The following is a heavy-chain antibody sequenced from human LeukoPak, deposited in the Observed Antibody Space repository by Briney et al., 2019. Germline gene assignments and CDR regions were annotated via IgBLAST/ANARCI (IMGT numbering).Heavy chain of an antibody. CDR2: ISTSSSYI. D-gene: IGHD6-13*01. CDR3: ARGVAAAGNFEETPPDY. CDR1: GLTFSSYN. J-gene: IGHJ4*02. Sequence: PGGSLRLSCAASGLTFSSYNMNWVRQAPGKGLEWVSSISTSSSYIYYADSVKGRFTISRDNAKNSLYLQMNSLRAEDTAVYYCARGVAAAGNFEETPPDYWGQGTLVTVSS. V-gene: IGHV3-21*01.